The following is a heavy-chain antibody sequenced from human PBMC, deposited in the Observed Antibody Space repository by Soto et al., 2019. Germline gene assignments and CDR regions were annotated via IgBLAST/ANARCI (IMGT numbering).Heavy chain of an antibody. CDR3: ARDQGSGWTQGYNWFDP. Sequence: SETLSLTCAVYGGSFSGYYWSWIRQPPGKGLEWIGEINHSGSTNYNPSLKSRVTISVDTSKNQFSLKLSSVTAADTAVYYCARDQGSGWTQGYNWFDPWGQGTLVTVSS. CDR2: INHSGST. D-gene: IGHD6-19*01. CDR1: GGSFSGYY. V-gene: IGHV4-34*01. J-gene: IGHJ5*02.